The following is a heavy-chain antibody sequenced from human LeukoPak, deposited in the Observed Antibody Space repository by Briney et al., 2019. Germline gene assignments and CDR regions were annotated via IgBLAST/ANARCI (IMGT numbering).Heavy chain of an antibody. D-gene: IGHD6-13*01. V-gene: IGHV3-30-3*01. CDR3: ARDTAAAGKVSAYYYYYMDV. J-gene: IGHJ6*03. CDR2: ISYDGSNK. CDR1: GFTFSSYA. Sequence: GGSLRLSCAASGFTFSSYAMHWVRQAPGKGLEWVAVISYDGSNKYYADSVKGRFTISRDNSKNTLYLQMNSLRAEDTAVYYCARDTAAAGKVSAYYYYYMDVWGKGTTVTVSS.